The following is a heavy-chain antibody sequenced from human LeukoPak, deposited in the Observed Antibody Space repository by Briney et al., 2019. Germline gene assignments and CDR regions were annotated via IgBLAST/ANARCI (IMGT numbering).Heavy chain of an antibody. CDR2: ISAYNGNT. V-gene: IGHV1-18*01. D-gene: IGHD6-6*01. CDR3: ARVRRSSSVYSSWGRGAFDI. CDR1: GYTFTSYG. Sequence: ASVKVSCKASGYTFTSYGISWVRQAPGQGLEWMGWISAYNGNTNYAQKLQGRVTMTTDTSTSTAYMELRSLRSEDTAVYYCARVRRSSSVYSSWGRGAFDIWGQGTMVTVSS. J-gene: IGHJ3*02.